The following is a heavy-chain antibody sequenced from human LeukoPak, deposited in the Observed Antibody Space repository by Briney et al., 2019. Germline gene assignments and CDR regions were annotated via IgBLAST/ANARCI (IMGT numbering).Heavy chain of an antibody. CDR1: GFTFSSYG. CDR3: ARGGRTTPAFDY. D-gene: IGHD1-14*01. Sequence: GGSLRLSCAASGFTFSSYGMHWVRQAPGKGLEWVSSISSSSSHIYYADSVKGRFTISRDNAKNSLYLQMNSLRAEDTAVYYCARGGRTTPAFDYWGQGTLVTVSS. CDR2: ISSSSSHI. J-gene: IGHJ4*02. V-gene: IGHV3-21*01.